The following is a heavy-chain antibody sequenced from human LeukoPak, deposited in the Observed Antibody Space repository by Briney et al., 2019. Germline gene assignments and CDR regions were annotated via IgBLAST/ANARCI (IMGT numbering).Heavy chain of an antibody. J-gene: IGHJ6*03. CDR3: AKQGSGSYYNFYYYYYMDV. V-gene: IGHV3-66*04. CDR2: IYSGGST. D-gene: IGHD3-10*01. Sequence: GGSLRLSCAASGFTVSSNYMSWVRQAPGKGLEWVSVIYSGGSTYYADSVKGRFTISRDNSKNTLYLQMNSLRAEDTAVYYCAKQGSGSYYNFYYYYYMDVWGKGTTVTVSS. CDR1: GFTVSSNY.